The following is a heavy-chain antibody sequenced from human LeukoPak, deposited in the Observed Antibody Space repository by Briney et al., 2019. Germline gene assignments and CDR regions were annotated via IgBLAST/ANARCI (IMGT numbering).Heavy chain of an antibody. D-gene: IGHD1-7*01. V-gene: IGHV4-59*01. J-gene: IGHJ6*03. CDR2: IYYSGST. CDR1: GGSISSYY. Sequence: SETLSLTCTVSGGSISSYYWSWIRQPPGKGLEWIGYIYYSGSTNYNPSLKSRVTISVDTSKNQFSLKLSSVTAADTAVYYCARGSNWNYYYYYYYYMDVWGKGTTVTVPS. CDR3: ARGSNWNYYYYYYYYMDV.